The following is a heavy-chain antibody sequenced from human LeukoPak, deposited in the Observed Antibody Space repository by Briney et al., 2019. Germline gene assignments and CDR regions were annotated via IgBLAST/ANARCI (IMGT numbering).Heavy chain of an antibody. Sequence: GGSLRLSCAASGFTFSSYWMSWVRQAPGKGLEWVANIKQDGSEKYYVDSVKGRFTISRDNAKNSLYLQMNSLRAEDTAVYYCATEVEGDLEDYWGQGTLVTISS. V-gene: IGHV3-7*03. CDR1: GFTFSSYW. CDR3: ATEVEGDLEDY. D-gene: IGHD2-21*02. CDR2: IKQDGSEK. J-gene: IGHJ4*02.